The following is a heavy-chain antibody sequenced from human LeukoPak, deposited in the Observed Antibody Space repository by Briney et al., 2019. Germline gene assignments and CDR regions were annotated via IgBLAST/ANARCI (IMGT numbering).Heavy chain of an antibody. CDR3: ARRDRAARHLEEHGGILR. Sequence: SETLSLTCTVSGGSISGWYWSWIRQPPGKGLEWIGYIYGSGYTNYNPSLKSRVTMSIDTSKNHFSLKLTSVTAADTATYYCARRDRAARHLEEHGGILRWGQGTLVTVSS. J-gene: IGHJ4*02. D-gene: IGHD6-6*01. V-gene: IGHV4-59*01. CDR1: GGSISGWY. CDR2: IYGSGYT.